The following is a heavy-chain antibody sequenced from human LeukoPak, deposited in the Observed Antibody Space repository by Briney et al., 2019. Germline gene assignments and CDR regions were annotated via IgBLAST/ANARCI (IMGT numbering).Heavy chain of an antibody. V-gene: IGHV3-7*03. J-gene: IGHJ4*02. Sequence: GGSLRLSCAASGFTFNNYWMSWVRQAPGKGLEWVANIKQDGSEMYYVESVKGRFTISRDNAKNSLFLQMTSLRAEDTALYYCARDPGRIGFDYWGQGTLVTVSS. D-gene: IGHD2/OR15-2a*01. CDR3: ARDPGRIGFDY. CDR1: GFTFNNYW. CDR2: IKQDGSEM.